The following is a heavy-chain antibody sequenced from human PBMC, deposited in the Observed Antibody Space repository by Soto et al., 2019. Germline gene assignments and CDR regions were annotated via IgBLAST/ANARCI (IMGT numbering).Heavy chain of an antibody. J-gene: IGHJ3*01. CDR2: IDWHDEK. D-gene: IGHD3-3*02. Sequence: QITLKESGPTLMKPTQTLTLTCTFSGFSLSTYGVAVAWIRQPPGKGLEWLALIDWHDEKRYRPPLNSRLTITKDTSKNQVVLTVTNMDPVDTATYFCAHRAFPSQVFAVWGQGTMVTVSS. V-gene: IGHV2-5*01. CDR1: GFSLSTYGVA. CDR3: AHRAFPSQVFAV.